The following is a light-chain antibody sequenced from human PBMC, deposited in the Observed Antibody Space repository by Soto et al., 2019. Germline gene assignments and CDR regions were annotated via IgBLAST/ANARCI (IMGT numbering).Light chain of an antibody. Sequence: DLQMTQSPSSLSASVGDRVTITCRASQNIRRYLNWYQQKPGKAPELLIYAASTLQSGVPSRFSGSGSGTYFTLTISSLQPEDYATYYCQQGDSTPCTFGQGTKLEIK. J-gene: IGKJ2*02. CDR2: AAS. V-gene: IGKV1-39*01. CDR1: QNIRRY. CDR3: QQGDSTPCT.